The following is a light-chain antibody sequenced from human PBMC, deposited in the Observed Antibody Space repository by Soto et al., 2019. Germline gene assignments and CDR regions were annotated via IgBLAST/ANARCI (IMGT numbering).Light chain of an antibody. J-gene: IGLJ1*01. V-gene: IGLV2-14*03. CDR1: SSDVGGYNY. CDR3: SSYTTSNTRQIV. CDR2: DVS. Sequence: QSALTQPASVSGSLGQSITISCTGTSSDVGGYNYVSWYQHHPGKAPKLMIYDVSNRPSGVSIRFSGSKSDNTASLTISGLQPEDEADYHCSSYTTSNTRQIVFGTGTKLTVL.